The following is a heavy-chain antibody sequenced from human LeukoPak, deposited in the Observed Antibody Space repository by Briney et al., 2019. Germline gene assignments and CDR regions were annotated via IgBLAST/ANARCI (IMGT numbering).Heavy chain of an antibody. D-gene: IGHD6-13*01. Sequence: ASVTVSSTASVYTFTRYYLHWVRQAPGQGLEWMGWINPNTRGTKYAQKFQDRVTMTRDTSINTAYMELSRLRSDDTGVYYCARGRVSSCSWNWGQGTLVTISS. CDR1: VYTFTRYY. V-gene: IGHV1-2*02. CDR3: ARGRVSSCSWN. CDR2: INPNTRGT. J-gene: IGHJ4*02.